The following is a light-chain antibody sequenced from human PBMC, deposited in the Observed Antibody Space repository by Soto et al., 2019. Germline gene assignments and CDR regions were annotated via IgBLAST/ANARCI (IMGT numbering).Light chain of an antibody. Sequence: EIVLTQSPATLSLSPGERATLSCRASQSVSSYLAWYQQKPGQAPRLLIYSASSRAAGIPDRFSGSGSGTDFTLTISRLEPEDVAVYYCQQYGSSPLTFGQGTKVEIK. CDR3: QQYGSSPLT. CDR2: SAS. J-gene: IGKJ1*01. CDR1: QSVSSY. V-gene: IGKV3-20*01.